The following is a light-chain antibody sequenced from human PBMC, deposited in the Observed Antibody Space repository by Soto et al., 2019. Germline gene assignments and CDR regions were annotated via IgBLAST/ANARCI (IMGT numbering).Light chain of an antibody. CDR1: QSVSSSY. V-gene: IGKV3-20*01. CDR2: GAS. CDR3: QQYGSTPYT. Sequence: ETVLTQSPGTLSLSPGERATLSCRASQSVSSSYLAWYQQKPGQAPRLLIYGASSRPTDITDRFSGSGSGPDFTLAISRLEPEDFAVYYCQQYGSTPYTFSQGTKLEIK. J-gene: IGKJ2*01.